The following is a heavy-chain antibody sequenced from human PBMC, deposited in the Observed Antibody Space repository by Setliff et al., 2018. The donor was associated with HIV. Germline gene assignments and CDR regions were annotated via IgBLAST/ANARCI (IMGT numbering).Heavy chain of an antibody. CDR2: IFPRDSET. J-gene: IGHJ6*03. CDR1: GYSFPNDW. V-gene: IGHV5-51*01. CDR3: TRHPLRPGIAGYFYFVDV. D-gene: IGHD3-9*01. Sequence: ESLKISCKDSGYSFPNDWIGWVRQKPGKGLEWVAIIFPRDSETRYSPSFEGQDTISVDRSLNTVYLQWSRLRASDSAIYYCTRHPLRPGIAGYFYFVDVWGTGTTVTVSS.